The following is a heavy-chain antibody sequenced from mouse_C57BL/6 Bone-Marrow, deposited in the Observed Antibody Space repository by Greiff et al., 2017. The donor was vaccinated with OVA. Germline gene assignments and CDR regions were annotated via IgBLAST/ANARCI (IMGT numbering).Heavy chain of an antibody. V-gene: IGHV1-62-2*01. Sequence: VKVVESGAELVKPGASVKLSCKASGYTFTEYTIHWVKQRSGQGLEWIGWFYPGSGSIKYNEKFKDKATLTADKSSSTVYMELSRLTSEDSAVYFCARHEVYYSNPLFDYWGQGTTLTVSS. CDR2: FYPGSGSI. J-gene: IGHJ2*01. CDR3: ARHEVYYSNPLFDY. D-gene: IGHD2-5*01. CDR1: GYTFTEYT.